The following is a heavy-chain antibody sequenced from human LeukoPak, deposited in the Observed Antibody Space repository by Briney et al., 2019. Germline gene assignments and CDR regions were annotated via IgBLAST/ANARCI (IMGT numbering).Heavy chain of an antibody. J-gene: IGHJ4*03. CDR2: ISGSGGST. CDR3: AKPFVWTGYHYFDY. Sequence: GGSLRLSCAASGFTFSSYWMSWVRQAPGKGLEWVSAISGSGGSTYYADSVKGRFTISRDNSKNTLYLQMNSLRAEDTAVYYCAKPFVWTGYHYFDYWGQGTTVTVSS. V-gene: IGHV3-23*01. D-gene: IGHD3/OR15-3a*01. CDR1: GFTFSSYW.